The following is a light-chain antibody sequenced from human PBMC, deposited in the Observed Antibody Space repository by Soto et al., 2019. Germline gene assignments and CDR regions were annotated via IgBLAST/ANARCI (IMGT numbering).Light chain of an antibody. Sequence: QSVLTQPPSVSGAPGQTVTISCTGSNANVGANYGVHWYQQLPGTAPKLLIYGNTNRPSGVPDRFSGSKSGTSASLAITGLQAEDEANYFCQSYDSSLSGHVVFGGGTQLTVL. J-gene: IGLJ2*01. CDR3: QSYDSSLSGHVV. V-gene: IGLV1-40*01. CDR2: GNT. CDR1: NANVGANYG.